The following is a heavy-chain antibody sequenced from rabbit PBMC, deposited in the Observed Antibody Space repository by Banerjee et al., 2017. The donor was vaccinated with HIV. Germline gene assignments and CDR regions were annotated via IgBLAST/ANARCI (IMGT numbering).Heavy chain of an antibody. J-gene: IGHJ4*01. CDR3: AREGTGYGGYGYGNTHNL. V-gene: IGHV1S45*01. D-gene: IGHD6-1*01. Sequence: QEQLVESGGGLVQPEGSLTLTCKASGFSLSNNYVICWVRQAPGKGLEWIACMDAGSSGTTNYASWAKGRFTISKTSSTTVTLQMTSLTAADTATYFCAREGTGYGGYGYGNTHNLWGPGTLVTVS. CDR1: GFSLSNNYV. CDR2: MDAGSSGTT.